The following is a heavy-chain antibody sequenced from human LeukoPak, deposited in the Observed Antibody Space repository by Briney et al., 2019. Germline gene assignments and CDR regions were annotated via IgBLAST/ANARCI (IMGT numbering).Heavy chain of an antibody. D-gene: IGHD3-22*01. CDR2: ISSSSSYI. CDR1: GFTFSSYS. Sequence: GGSLRLSCAAFGFTFSSYSMNWVRQAPGKGLEWVSSISSSSSYIYYADSVKGRFTISRDNAKNSLYLQMNSLRAEDTVVYYCARDHYDSSGYSFDYWGQGTLVTVSS. CDR3: ARDHYDSSGYSFDY. J-gene: IGHJ4*02. V-gene: IGHV3-21*01.